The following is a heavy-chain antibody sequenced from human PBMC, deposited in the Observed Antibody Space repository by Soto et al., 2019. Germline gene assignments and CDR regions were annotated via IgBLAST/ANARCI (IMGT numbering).Heavy chain of an antibody. D-gene: IGHD2-15*01. CDR2: ISYDGSNK. CDR3: AKVQAKLLLYCGMAV. CDR1: GFTFSSYG. V-gene: IGHV3-30*18. J-gene: IGHJ6*02. Sequence: QVQLVESGGGVVQPGRSLRLSCAASGFTFSSYGMHWVRQAPGKGLEWVAVISYDGSNKYYADSVKGRFTISRDNSKNTLYLQMNSLRAEETAVYYCAKVQAKLLLYCGMAVWGQWTTVTVSS.